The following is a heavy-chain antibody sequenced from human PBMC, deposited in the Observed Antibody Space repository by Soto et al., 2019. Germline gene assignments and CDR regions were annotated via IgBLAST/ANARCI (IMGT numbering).Heavy chain of an antibody. CDR2: IRSKAYGGTT. CDR1: GFTFGDYA. V-gene: IGHV3-49*04. CDR3: TRDQGFLEWLLYPESYYYYGMDV. Sequence: GSLGLSCTASGFTFGDYAMSWVRRAPGKGLEWVGFIRSKAYGGTTEYAASVKGRFTISRDDSKSIAYLQMNSLKTEDTAVYYCTRDQGFLEWLLYPESYYYYGMDVWGQGTTVTVSS. J-gene: IGHJ6*02. D-gene: IGHD3-3*01.